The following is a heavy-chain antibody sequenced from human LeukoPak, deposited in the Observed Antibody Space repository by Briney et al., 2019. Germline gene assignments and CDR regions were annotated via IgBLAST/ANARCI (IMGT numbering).Heavy chain of an antibody. Sequence: GGSLRLSCAVSGFTFSNAWMSWVRQAPGKGLEWVGRIKSKTDGGTTDYAAPVKGRFTISRDDSKNTLYLQMNSLKTEDTAVYYCTTERVVAAAGTYYWGQGTLVTVSS. CDR1: GFTFSNAW. CDR2: IKSKTDGGTT. D-gene: IGHD6-13*01. V-gene: IGHV3-15*01. CDR3: TTERVVAAAGTYY. J-gene: IGHJ4*02.